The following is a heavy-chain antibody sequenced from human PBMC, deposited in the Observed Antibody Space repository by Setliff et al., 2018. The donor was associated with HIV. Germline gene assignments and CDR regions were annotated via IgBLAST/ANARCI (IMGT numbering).Heavy chain of an antibody. CDR1: GYTFTAYY. V-gene: IGHV1-69-2*01. CDR2: VDPEDGET. CDR3: ATVSGDYYDSSDRL. Sequence: ASVKVSCKASGYTFTAYYMHWVQQAPGEGLEWVGRVDPEDGETMYAEKFQGRVTITADTSTDTAYLELSSLRYEDTAMYYCATVSGDYYDSSDRLWGQGTLVTVSS. J-gene: IGHJ4*02. D-gene: IGHD3-22*01.